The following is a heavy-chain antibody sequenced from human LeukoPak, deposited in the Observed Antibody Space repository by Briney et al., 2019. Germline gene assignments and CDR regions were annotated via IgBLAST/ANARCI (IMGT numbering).Heavy chain of an antibody. V-gene: IGHV3-21*01. Sequence: GGSLRLSCAASGFTFSSYSMNWVRQAPGKGLEWVSSISSSSSYIYYADSVKGRSTISRDNAKNSLYLQMNSLRAEDMAVYYCARELETYYYDSSGYYGEDYWGQGTLVTVSS. CDR1: GFTFSSYS. J-gene: IGHJ4*02. CDR2: ISSSSSYI. CDR3: ARELETYYYDSSGYYGEDY. D-gene: IGHD3-22*01.